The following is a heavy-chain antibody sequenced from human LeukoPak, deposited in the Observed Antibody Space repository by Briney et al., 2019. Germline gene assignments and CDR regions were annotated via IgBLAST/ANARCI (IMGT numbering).Heavy chain of an antibody. CDR2: IYYSGST. D-gene: IGHD3-22*01. J-gene: IGHJ6*03. CDR3: ARAAMIPPDYYYYMDV. Sequence: PSETLSLTCTVSGVSVSSYYWSWIRQPPGKGLEWIGYIYYSGSTNYNPSLKSRVTISVDTSKNQFSLKLSSVTAADTAVYYCARAAMIPPDYYYYMDVWGKGTTVTISS. V-gene: IGHV4-59*08. CDR1: GVSVSSYY.